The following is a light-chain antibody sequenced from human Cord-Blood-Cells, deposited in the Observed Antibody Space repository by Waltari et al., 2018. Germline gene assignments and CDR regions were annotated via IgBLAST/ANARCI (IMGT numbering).Light chain of an antibody. V-gene: IGLV2-23*01. J-gene: IGLJ2*01. CDR1: SSDVGRYNH. Sequence: QSALTQPASVSGSPGQSITISCTGTSSDVGRYNHVPWYQQHPGKAPKLMIYEGSKRPSGVSNRFSGSKSGNTASLTISGLQAEDEADYYCCSYAGSSTFVVFGGGTKLTVL. CDR2: EGS. CDR3: CSYAGSSTFVV.